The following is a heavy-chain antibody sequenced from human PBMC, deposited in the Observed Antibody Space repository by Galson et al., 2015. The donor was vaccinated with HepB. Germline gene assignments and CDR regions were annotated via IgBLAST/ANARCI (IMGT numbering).Heavy chain of an antibody. V-gene: IGHV3-30*18. CDR3: AKDIISSSSGRPVDY. Sequence: SLRLSCAASGFTFSSYGMHWVRQAPGKGLEWVAVISYDGSNKYYADSVKGRFTISRDNSKNTLYLQMNSPRAEDTAVYYCAKDIISSSSGRPVDYWGQGTLVTVSS. D-gene: IGHD6-6*01. CDR1: GFTFSSYG. J-gene: IGHJ4*02. CDR2: ISYDGSNK.